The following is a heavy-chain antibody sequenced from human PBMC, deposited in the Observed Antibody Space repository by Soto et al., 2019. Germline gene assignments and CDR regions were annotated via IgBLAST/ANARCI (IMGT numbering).Heavy chain of an antibody. CDR3: AKDVGDAFDV. V-gene: IGHV1-69*12. J-gene: IGHJ3*01. CDR2: IIPIFGAA. CDR1: GDTFKSYA. D-gene: IGHD3-16*01. Sequence: QVQLVQSGAEVKKPGSSVKVSCKASGDTFKSYAINWVRQAPGQGLEWMGGIIPIFGAAIYAQKFRGRVTISADESTNTAYMDLTSLKSDDTAVYYCAKDVGDAFDVWGQGTMFTVSS.